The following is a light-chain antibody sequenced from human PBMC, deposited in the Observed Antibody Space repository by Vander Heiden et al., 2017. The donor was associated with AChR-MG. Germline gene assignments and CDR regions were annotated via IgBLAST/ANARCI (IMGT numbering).Light chain of an antibody. J-gene: IGKJ1*01. CDR2: DAS. Sequence: DIQMTQSPSTLSASVGDRVTITCRASQSVSAWLAWYQQKPGKAPKLLIYDASTLEGGVPSRFSGSGSGTEFTLTISSLQPDDFATYYCQQDNSASTFGQGTKVEIK. CDR1: QSVSAW. V-gene: IGKV1-5*01. CDR3: QQDNSAST.